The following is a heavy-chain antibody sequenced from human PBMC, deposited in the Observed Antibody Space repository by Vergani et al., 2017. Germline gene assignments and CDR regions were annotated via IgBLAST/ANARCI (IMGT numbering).Heavy chain of an antibody. CDR2: ISARYPST. Sequence: EVQLLQSGGGVIQPGGSVRLSCAASGFTFSACPMTWVRQAPGKGLEWVSAISARYPSTYYADSVKGRFTLSRDNSKNMLYLQMNSLRAEDTAVYYCARLSYDTTPYLQGGYDCWGQGTLVSVSS. D-gene: IGHD3-22*01. CDR1: GFTFSACP. V-gene: IGHV3-23*01. J-gene: IGHJ4*02. CDR3: ARLSYDTTPYLQGGYDC.